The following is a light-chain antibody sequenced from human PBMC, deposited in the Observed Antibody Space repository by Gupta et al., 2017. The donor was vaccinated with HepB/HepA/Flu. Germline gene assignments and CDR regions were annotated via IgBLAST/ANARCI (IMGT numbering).Light chain of an antibody. Sequence: QSVLAQPPSASGAPGQRVTFSGFGRSSNIGSNYVYWYQQLPGTAPKLLIYRNNQRPSGVPDRFSGSKSGTSASLAISGLRSEDEADYYCAAWDDSLSGLYVFGTGTKVTVL. J-gene: IGLJ1*01. CDR1: SSNIGSNY. V-gene: IGLV1-47*01. CDR3: AAWDDSLSGLYV. CDR2: RNN.